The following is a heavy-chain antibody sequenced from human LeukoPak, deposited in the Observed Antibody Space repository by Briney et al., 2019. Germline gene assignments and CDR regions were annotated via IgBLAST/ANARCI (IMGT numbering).Heavy chain of an antibody. D-gene: IGHD3-16*01. Sequence: GGSLRLSCAASGFTVTNNYMSWVRQAPGKGLEWVSVIYSGGNTYHADSVKGRFTISRDNSKNTLYLQMNSLRAEDTAVYYCARDQMIGTFDIWGQGTMVTVSS. CDR1: GFTVTNNY. CDR3: ARDQMIGTFDI. CDR2: IYSGGNT. J-gene: IGHJ3*02. V-gene: IGHV3-66*01.